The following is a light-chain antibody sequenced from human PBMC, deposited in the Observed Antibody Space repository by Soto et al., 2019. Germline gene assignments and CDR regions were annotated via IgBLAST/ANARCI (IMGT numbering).Light chain of an antibody. V-gene: IGLV2-14*01. J-gene: IGLJ3*02. CDR2: EVN. CDR1: SSDVGGYKF. Sequence: QSALTQPASVSASPGQSITISCTGTSSDVGGYKFVSWYQHHPGKAPKLMIYEVNNRPSGVSNRFSGSKSGNTASLTISGLQPEYEADYYCLSYTSANIRVFGGGTKLTVL. CDR3: LSYTSANIRV.